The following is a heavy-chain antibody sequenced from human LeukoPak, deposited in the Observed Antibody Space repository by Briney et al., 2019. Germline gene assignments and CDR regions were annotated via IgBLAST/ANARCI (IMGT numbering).Heavy chain of an antibody. CDR3: ARGPPPYDSSGSLD. D-gene: IGHD3-22*01. CDR2: IKPDGSEK. Sequence: GGSLRLSCAASGFTFSSYWMTWVRQAPGKGLKWVANIKPDGSEKSYVDSVRGRFTISRDNAKNSLYLQMNSLRDEDTAVYYCARGPPPYDSSGSLDWGQGTMVTVSS. CDR1: GFTFSSYW. V-gene: IGHV3-7*01. J-gene: IGHJ3*01.